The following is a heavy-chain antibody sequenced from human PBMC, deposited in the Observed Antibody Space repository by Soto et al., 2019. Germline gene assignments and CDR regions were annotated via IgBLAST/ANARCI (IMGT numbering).Heavy chain of an antibody. D-gene: IGHD4-17*01. CDR2: IYYSGST. J-gene: IGHJ6*02. Sequence: SLTCTVSGGSISSGGYYWSWIRQHPGKGLEWIGYIYYSGSTYYNPTLKSRVTISVDTSKNQFSLKLSSVTAADTAVYYCAREVAVTTVVTHVPPYYYYYGMDVWGQGTTVTVSS. CDR3: AREVAVTTVVTHVPPYYYYYGMDV. V-gene: IGHV4-31*03. CDR1: GGSISSGGYY.